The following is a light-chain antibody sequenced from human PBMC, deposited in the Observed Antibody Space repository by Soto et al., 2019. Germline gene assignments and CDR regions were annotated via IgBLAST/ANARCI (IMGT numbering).Light chain of an antibody. CDR1: QSVGSN. V-gene: IGKV3-15*01. Sequence: IVMTQSPATLSVSPGERATLSCRASQSVGSNLAWYQQRPGQAPRLLIYGASTRATGIPARFSGSGSGTEFTLTIRRLQSEDFAVYYCQQYDNWPPITFGQGTRLDIK. CDR3: QQYDNWPPIT. J-gene: IGKJ5*01. CDR2: GAS.